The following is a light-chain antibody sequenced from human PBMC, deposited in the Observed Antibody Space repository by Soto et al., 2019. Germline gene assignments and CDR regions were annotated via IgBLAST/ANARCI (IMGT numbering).Light chain of an antibody. CDR1: QDISNY. CDR2: DAS. CDR3: QQYDNLPLT. V-gene: IGKV1-33*01. J-gene: IGKJ4*01. Sequence: DLQMTQSPSSLSASVGDRVTITCQASQDISNYLNWYQQKPGKAPKLLIYDASNLEAGVPSRFNGSGSGTDFTFTICSLQPEDIATYYWQQYDNLPLTFGGGTKVEIK.